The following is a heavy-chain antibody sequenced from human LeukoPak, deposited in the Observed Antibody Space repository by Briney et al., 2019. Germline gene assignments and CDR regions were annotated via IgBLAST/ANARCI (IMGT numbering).Heavy chain of an antibody. CDR2: IYPSDSYI. Sequence: GESLRISCKGSGYTFTNYWISWVRQMPGKGLEWMGTIYPSDSYINYRPSFQGHFSISADKSISTAYLQWSTLKASDTAIYYCARHYYDSSGYQQYAFGIWGQGTMVTVSS. CDR1: GYTFTNYW. J-gene: IGHJ3*02. V-gene: IGHV5-10-1*01. D-gene: IGHD3-22*01. CDR3: ARHYYDSSGYQQYAFGI.